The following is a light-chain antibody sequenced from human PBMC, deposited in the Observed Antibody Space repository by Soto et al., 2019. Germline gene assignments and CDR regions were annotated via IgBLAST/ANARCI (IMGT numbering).Light chain of an antibody. CDR3: QQYYSYPLT. Sequence: AIRMTQSPSSLSASTGHRVTITCRASQAISSYFPWYQQKPGKAPKLLIYAASTLQSGVPSRYSGSGSGTDFTLTISCLQSEDFATYYCQQYYSYPLTVGGGTEVEIK. CDR2: AAS. CDR1: QAISSY. J-gene: IGKJ4*01. V-gene: IGKV1-8*01.